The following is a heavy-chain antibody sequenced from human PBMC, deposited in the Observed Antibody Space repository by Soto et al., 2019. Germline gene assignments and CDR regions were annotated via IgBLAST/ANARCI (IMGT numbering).Heavy chain of an antibody. CDR1: GGSISSSSYY. J-gene: IGHJ4*02. D-gene: IGHD3-10*01. CDR3: ATQTGVRDVYYFDY. Sequence: QLQLQESGPGLVKPSETLSLTCTVSGGSISSSSYYWGWIRQPPGKGLEWIGSIYYSGSTYYNPSLKSRVTISVDTSKNQFSLKLSSVTAADTAVYYCATQTGVRDVYYFDYWGQGTLVTVSS. V-gene: IGHV4-39*01. CDR2: IYYSGST.